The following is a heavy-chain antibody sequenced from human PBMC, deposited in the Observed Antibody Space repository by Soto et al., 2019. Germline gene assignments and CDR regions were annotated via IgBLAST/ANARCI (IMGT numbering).Heavy chain of an antibody. CDR3: AREYCSGGSCYGVDY. CDR2: ISTYNVNT. CDR1: GYTFTTFG. D-gene: IGHD2-15*01. Sequence: QVRLVQSGAEVKKPGASVKVSCKASGYTFTTFGISWVRQAPGQGLEWMGWISTYNVNTNYAQNLQGRVTMTTDTSTSTAYMELRSLRSDDTAVYYCAREYCSGGSCYGVDYWGQGTLVTVSS. V-gene: IGHV1-18*01. J-gene: IGHJ4*02.